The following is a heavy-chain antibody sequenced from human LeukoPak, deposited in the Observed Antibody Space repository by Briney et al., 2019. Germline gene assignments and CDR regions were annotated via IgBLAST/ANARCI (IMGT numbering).Heavy chain of an antibody. J-gene: IGHJ5*02. Sequence: GASVKVSCKASGYTSTSYDINWVRQATGQGLEWMGWMNPNSGNTGYAQKFQGRVTMTRNTSISTAYTELSSLRSEDTAVYYCARENYYSGYDLRWFDPWGQGTLVTVSS. CDR3: ARENYYSGYDLRWFDP. CDR1: GYTSTSYD. D-gene: IGHD5-12*01. CDR2: MNPNSGNT. V-gene: IGHV1-8*01.